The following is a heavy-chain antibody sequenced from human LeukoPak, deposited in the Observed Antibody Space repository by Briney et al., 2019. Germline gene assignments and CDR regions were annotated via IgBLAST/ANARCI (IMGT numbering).Heavy chain of an antibody. V-gene: IGHV4-39*07. D-gene: IGHD2-21*02. J-gene: IGHJ4*02. Sequence: SETLSLTCTVSDDSVRSSNYYWGWIRQPPGKGLEWIGSIYNSVTTFYNPSLKSRVTISVDTSRSQFSLNLSSVTAADTAVYFCARGLGDPLPFDYWGQGTLVTVSS. CDR2: IYNSVTT. CDR1: DDSVRSSNYY. CDR3: ARGLGDPLPFDY.